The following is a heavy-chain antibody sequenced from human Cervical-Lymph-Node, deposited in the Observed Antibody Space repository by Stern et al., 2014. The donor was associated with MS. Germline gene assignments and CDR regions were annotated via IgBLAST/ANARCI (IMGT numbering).Heavy chain of an antibody. CDR1: GFTFTDYY. J-gene: IGHJ4*02. CDR3: ARSLEWLLYFDY. D-gene: IGHD3-3*01. CDR2: VSISQDTI. V-gene: IGHV3-11*01. Sequence: VQLVESGGGLVKPGGSLRLYCAASGFTFTDYYMSWIRQAPGKVLEWISYVSISQDTIDYADSEKGRFTVSRDNTKNSLYLQVNNLRAEDTAIYYCARSLEWLLYFDYWGQVALVTFSS.